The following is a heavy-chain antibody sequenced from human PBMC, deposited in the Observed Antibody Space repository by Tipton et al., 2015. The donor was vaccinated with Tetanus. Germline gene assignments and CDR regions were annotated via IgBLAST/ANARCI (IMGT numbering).Heavy chain of an antibody. CDR3: ARRKGDY. Sequence: SLRLSCVASGFTFSDYDLSWIRQAPGKGLEYISYISISGSSTYNADSVKGRFTIPRDNAKNSLYLHMNSLRAEDTAIYYCARRKGDYWGQGTLVTVSS. J-gene: IGHJ4*02. V-gene: IGHV3-11*01. CDR1: GFTFSDYD. CDR2: ISISGSST.